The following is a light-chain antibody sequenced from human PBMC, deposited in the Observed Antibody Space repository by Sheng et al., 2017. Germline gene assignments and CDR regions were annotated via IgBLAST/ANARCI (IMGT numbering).Light chain of an antibody. V-gene: IGKV1-8*01. J-gene: IGKJ2*03. Sequence: AIRITQSPSSLSASTGDRITITCRASQGISSYLAWYQQKPGKAPKLLIYAASTLQSGVPSRFSGSGSGTDFTLTISCLQSEDFATYYCQQYYGYPYSFGPGTEAG. CDR1: QGISSY. CDR3: QQYYGYPYS. CDR2: AAS.